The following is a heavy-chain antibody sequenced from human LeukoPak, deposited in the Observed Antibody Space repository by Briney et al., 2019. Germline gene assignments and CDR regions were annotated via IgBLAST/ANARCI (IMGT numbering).Heavy chain of an antibody. Sequence: PGGSLRLSCAASGFTFSSYAMSWVRQAPGKGLEWVSAISGSGGSTYYADSVKGRFTISRDNSKNTPYLQMNSLRAEDTAVYYCAKDRGYSYGYNWFDPWGQGTLVTVSS. CDR1: GFTFSSYA. D-gene: IGHD5-18*01. CDR3: AKDRGYSYGYNWFDP. J-gene: IGHJ5*02. CDR2: ISGSGGST. V-gene: IGHV3-23*01.